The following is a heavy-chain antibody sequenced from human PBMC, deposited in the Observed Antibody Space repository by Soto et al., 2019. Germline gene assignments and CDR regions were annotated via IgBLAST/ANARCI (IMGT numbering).Heavy chain of an antibody. Sequence: ASVKVSCKASGYTFTGYYMHWVRQAPGQGLEWMGWINPNSGGTNYAQRFQGRVTMTRDTSISTAYMELSRLRSDDTAVYYCASVPRNYYDSSGYAPFDLWGRGTLVTVSS. CDR3: ASVPRNYYDSSGYAPFDL. CDR1: GYTFTGYY. J-gene: IGHJ2*01. V-gene: IGHV1-2*02. CDR2: INPNSGGT. D-gene: IGHD3-22*01.